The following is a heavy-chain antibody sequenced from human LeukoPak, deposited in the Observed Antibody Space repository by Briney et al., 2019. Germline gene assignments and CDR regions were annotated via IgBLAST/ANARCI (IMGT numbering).Heavy chain of an antibody. V-gene: IGHV3-30-3*01. D-gene: IGHD4-17*01. Sequence: GGSLRLSCTASGFTFSSYAMHWVRQAPGKGLEWVSVISYDGSNKYYADSVKGRFIISRDNSKNTPYLQMNSLRPEDTAMYYCARGFPYDDSTEGYYYGMDVWGQGTTVTVSS. CDR2: ISYDGSNK. CDR3: ARGFPYDDSTEGYYYGMDV. CDR1: GFTFSSYA. J-gene: IGHJ6*02.